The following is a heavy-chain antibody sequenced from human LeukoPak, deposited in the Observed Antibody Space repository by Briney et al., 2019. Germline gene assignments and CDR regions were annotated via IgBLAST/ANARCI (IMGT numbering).Heavy chain of an antibody. CDR1: GYSISSGYY. J-gene: IGHJ4*02. Sequence: SETLSLTCTVSGYSISSGYYWGWIRQPPGKGLEWIGSMYHRGTTYYHPCLNSRFTISVETSKNKFTLKLRSVTAADTAVYCCARVQPKQQGFDYWGEGTLVTVSS. CDR3: ARVQPKQQGFDY. V-gene: IGHV4-38-2*02. D-gene: IGHD6-13*01. CDR2: MYHRGTT.